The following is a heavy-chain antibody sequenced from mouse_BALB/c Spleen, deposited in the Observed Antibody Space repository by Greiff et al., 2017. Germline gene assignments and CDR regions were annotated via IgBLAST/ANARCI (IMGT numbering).Heavy chain of an antibody. CDR3: AREDHATEGFAY. Sequence: EVQGVESGPGLVKPSQSLSLTCTVTGYSITSDYAWNWIRQFPGNKLEWMGYISYSGSTSYNPSLKSRISITRDTSKNQFFLQLNSVTTEDTATYYCAREDHATEGFAYWGQGTLVTVSA. J-gene: IGHJ3*01. CDR2: ISYSGST. V-gene: IGHV3-2*02. CDR1: GYSITSDYA.